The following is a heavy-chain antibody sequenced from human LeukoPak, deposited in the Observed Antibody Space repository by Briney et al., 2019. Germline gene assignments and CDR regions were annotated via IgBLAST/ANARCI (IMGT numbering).Heavy chain of an antibody. CDR2: ISTSDSTV. Sequence: GGSLRLSCAASGFTFSTYSMNWVRQAPGKGLEWVSYISTSDSTVYYADSVKGRFTISRVNAKNSLYLQMNSLRAEDTAVYYCAREILWFGTHGGAFDIWGQGTMVTVSS. J-gene: IGHJ3*02. D-gene: IGHD3-10*01. CDR1: GFTFSTYS. V-gene: IGHV3-48*01. CDR3: AREILWFGTHGGAFDI.